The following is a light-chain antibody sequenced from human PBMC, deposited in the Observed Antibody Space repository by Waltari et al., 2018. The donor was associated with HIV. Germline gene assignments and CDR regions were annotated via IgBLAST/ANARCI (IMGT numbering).Light chain of an antibody. CDR3: QVWESSSDHVV. V-gene: IGLV3-21*02. CDR1: NIGSKS. Sequence: SYVLTQSPSVSVALGQTASIACAGNNIGSKSVHWYQQKPGQAPALVIYDDRDRPSGIPERFSGSNSGHTATLSIGRVEAGDEADYYCQVWESSSDHVVIGGGTKLTV. J-gene: IGLJ2*01. CDR2: DDR.